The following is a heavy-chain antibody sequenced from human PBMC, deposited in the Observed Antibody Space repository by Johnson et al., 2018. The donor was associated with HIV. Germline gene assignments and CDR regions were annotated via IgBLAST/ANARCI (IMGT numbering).Heavy chain of an antibody. CDR3: ARHGTTGVTRSAFDI. CDR2: IYSGGSK. CDR1: GFTVSSNY. Sequence: VQLVESGGGLVQPGGSLRLSCAASGFTVSSNYMSWVRQAPGKGLEWVSVIYSGGSKYYADSVKGRFTISRVNSKYTLYLQMNSLRAEDTAGYYCARHGTTGVTRSAFDIWGQGTMVTVSS. V-gene: IGHV3-66*02. D-gene: IGHD4-23*01. J-gene: IGHJ3*02.